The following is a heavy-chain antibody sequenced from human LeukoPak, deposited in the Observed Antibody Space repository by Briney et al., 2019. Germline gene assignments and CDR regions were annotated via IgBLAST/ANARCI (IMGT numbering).Heavy chain of an antibody. Sequence: PGGSLRLSCAASGFTFSSYWMSWVRQAPGKGLEWVANIKQDGSEKYYVDSVKGRFTIPRDNAKNSLYLQMNSLRAEDTAVYYCARSPSIVVVPAAHFDYWGQGTLVTVSS. J-gene: IGHJ4*02. CDR2: IKQDGSEK. V-gene: IGHV3-7*01. CDR1: GFTFSSYW. D-gene: IGHD2-2*01. CDR3: ARSPSIVVVPAAHFDY.